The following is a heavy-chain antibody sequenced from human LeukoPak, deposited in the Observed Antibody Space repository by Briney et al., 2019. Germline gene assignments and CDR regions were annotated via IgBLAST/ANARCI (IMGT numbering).Heavy chain of an antibody. CDR1: TGPINSYY. J-gene: IGHJ4*02. Sequence: SETLSLTCSVSTGPINSYYWGWVRQPAGRGLQWIGRIYTTGRADYDPSLQSRVAMSIDTSRKQFSLNLKSVTAADTATYFCARHGYTASHFFLDYWSQGAPVTVSS. CDR3: ARHGYTASHFFLDY. V-gene: IGHV4-4*07. CDR2: IYTTGRA. D-gene: IGHD5-18*01.